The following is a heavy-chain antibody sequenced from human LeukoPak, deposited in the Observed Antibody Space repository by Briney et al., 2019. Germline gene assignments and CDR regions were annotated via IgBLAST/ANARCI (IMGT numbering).Heavy chain of an antibody. Sequence: GGSLRLSCAASGFTFSYYWMSWVRQAPGKGLEWVANIKQDGSEKYYVDSVKGRFTISRDNAKNSLYLQMNSLRAEDTAVYYCAKDITMVRGVAIDYWGQGTLVTVSS. D-gene: IGHD3-10*01. V-gene: IGHV3-7*01. CDR2: IKQDGSEK. CDR1: GFTFSYYW. CDR3: AKDITMVRGVAIDY. J-gene: IGHJ4*02.